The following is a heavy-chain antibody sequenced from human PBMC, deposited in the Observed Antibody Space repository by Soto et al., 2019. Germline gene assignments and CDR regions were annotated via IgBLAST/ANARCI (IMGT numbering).Heavy chain of an antibody. Sequence: GASVKVSCKASGYTFTSYGISWVRQAPGQGLGWMGWISAYNGNTNYAQKLQGRVTMTTDTSTSTTYMELRSRRSDDTAVYYCARDSIVEVPADMHLDYYYGMDVWGQGTTVTVSS. D-gene: IGHD2-2*01. J-gene: IGHJ6*02. CDR2: ISAYNGNT. CDR1: GYTFTSYG. CDR3: ARDSIVEVPADMHLDYYYGMDV. V-gene: IGHV1-18*04.